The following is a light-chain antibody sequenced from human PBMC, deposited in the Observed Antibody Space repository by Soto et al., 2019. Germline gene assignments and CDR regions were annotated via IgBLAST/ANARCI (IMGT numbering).Light chain of an antibody. J-gene: IGKJ1*01. CDR3: QQYGSSSWT. V-gene: IGKV3-20*01. Sequence: EIVLTQSPGTLSLSPGERATLSCRASQSVSSSYLAWYQQKPGQAPRLLIYGASSRATGIPDRFSGSGSGTDFTLTISRLEPEDFAVYYCQQYGSSSWTFGQGTNEQIK. CDR2: GAS. CDR1: QSVSSSY.